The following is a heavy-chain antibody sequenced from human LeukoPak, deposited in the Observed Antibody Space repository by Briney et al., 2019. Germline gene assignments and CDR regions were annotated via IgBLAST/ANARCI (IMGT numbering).Heavy chain of an antibody. CDR1: GFTFSSYA. D-gene: IGHD3-10*01. Sequence: GGSLRLSCAASGFTFSSYAMSWVRQAPGKGLEWVSAISGSGGSTYYADSVKGRFTISRDNAKNPLYLQMNSLRAEDTAVYYCARDSDTSGYSYYYYGMDVWGQGTTVTVSS. CDR2: ISGSGGST. CDR3: ARDSDTSGYSYYYYGMDV. V-gene: IGHV3-23*01. J-gene: IGHJ6*02.